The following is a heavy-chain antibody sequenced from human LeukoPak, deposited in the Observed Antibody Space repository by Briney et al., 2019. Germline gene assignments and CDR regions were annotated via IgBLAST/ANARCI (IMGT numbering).Heavy chain of an antibody. CDR3: GKGPGYSVYDNLPHH. CDR2: IYSGDNT. D-gene: IGHD5/OR15-5a*01. CDR1: GFSVSSNH. V-gene: IGHV3-53*01. Sequence: GGSLRLSCAASGFSVSSNHMSWVRQAPGKGLEWVSIIYSGDNTYYADSVKGRFTISRDNSRNTLYLQMNSLRAEDTAVYYCGKGPGYSVYDNLPHHWGQGTLVTVSS. J-gene: IGHJ5*02.